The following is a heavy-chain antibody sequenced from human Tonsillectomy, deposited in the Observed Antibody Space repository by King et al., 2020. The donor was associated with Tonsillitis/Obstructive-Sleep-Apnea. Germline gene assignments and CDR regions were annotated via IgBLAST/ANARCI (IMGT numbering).Heavy chain of an antibody. CDR3: ARGLTSAGTRGWYFDL. Sequence: VQLQESGPGLVKPSETLSLTCTVSGGSISSYYWSWIRQPPGKGPEWIGYIFYSGSTNYNPSLKGRVTISVDTSKNQFSLNLCSVTAADTAVYYCARGLTSAGTRGWYFDLWGRGTLVTVSS. CDR1: GGSISSYY. J-gene: IGHJ2*01. CDR2: IFYSGST. D-gene: IGHD6-13*01. V-gene: IGHV4-59*01.